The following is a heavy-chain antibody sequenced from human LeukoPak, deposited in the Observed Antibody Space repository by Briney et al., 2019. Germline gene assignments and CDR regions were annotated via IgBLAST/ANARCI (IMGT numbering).Heavy chain of an antibody. V-gene: IGHV4-39*07. CDR1: GGSISSSSYY. Sequence: SETLSLTCTVSGGSISSSSYYWGWIRQPPGKGLEWIGSIYYSGSTYYNPSLKSRVTISVDTSKNQFSLKLSSVTAADTAVYYCARGAGYYDILTGYYQKNDRPYYFDYWGQGTLVTVSS. D-gene: IGHD3-9*01. CDR3: ARGAGYYDILTGYYQKNDRPYYFDY. CDR2: IYYSGST. J-gene: IGHJ4*02.